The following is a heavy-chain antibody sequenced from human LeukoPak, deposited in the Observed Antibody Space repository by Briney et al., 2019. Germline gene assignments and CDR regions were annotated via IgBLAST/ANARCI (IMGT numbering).Heavy chain of an antibody. CDR2: IYYSGST. V-gene: IGHV4-31*03. CDR3: ARDRGGRTGDGLDF. D-gene: IGHD4-17*01. J-gene: IGHJ4*02. CDR1: GGSISSGDYY. Sequence: SQTLSLTCTVSGGSISSGDYYWSWIRQHPGKGLEWIGYIYYSGSTYYNPSLKSRVTISVDTSKNQFSLILSSVTAADTAAYYCARDRGGRTGDGLDFWGQGTLVTVSS.